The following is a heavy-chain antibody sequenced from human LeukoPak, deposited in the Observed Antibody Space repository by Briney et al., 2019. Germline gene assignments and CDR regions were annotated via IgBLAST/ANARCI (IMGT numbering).Heavy chain of an antibody. V-gene: IGHV3-48*01. CDR3: AREDTSGAYVDF. CDR2: ISSSRSTI. CDR1: GFIFSRYS. J-gene: IGHJ4*02. D-gene: IGHD3-10*01. Sequence: QSGGSLRLSCAASGFIFSRYSMNWVRQAPGKGLEWISYISSSRSTIYYADSVKGRCTISRDNAKNSLFLQVNSLRAEDTAVYYCAREDTSGAYVDFWGQGTLVTVSS.